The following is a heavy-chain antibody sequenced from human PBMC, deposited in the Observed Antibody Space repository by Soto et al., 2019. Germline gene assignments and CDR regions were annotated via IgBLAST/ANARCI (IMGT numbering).Heavy chain of an antibody. CDR3: AKDRGVRGGSLDF. Sequence: PGGSLRLSCAASAFTFSRYGMHWVRQAPGKGLEWVAVISYDGSNKYYVDYVKGRFTISRDNSKNTLYLQMNSLRAEDTAVYYCAKDRGVRGGSLDFWGLGTLVTVSS. D-gene: IGHD3-10*01. V-gene: IGHV3-30*18. CDR1: AFTFSRYG. CDR2: ISYDGSNK. J-gene: IGHJ4*02.